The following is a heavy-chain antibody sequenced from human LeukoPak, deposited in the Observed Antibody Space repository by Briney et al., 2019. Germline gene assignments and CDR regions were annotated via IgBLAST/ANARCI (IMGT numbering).Heavy chain of an antibody. CDR3: AKPDTETDIVVVVAAPPPFDY. CDR1: GLTFSRYG. Sequence: PGGSLRLSYAASGLTFSRYGKHGVRQAPGKGLEWVAVIWDDGSNKYCADTVKGRFTISRDNSKNTLYLQMNSLRAEDTAVYYWAKPDTETDIVVVVAAPPPFDYWGQGTLVTVSS. V-gene: IGHV3-30*02. J-gene: IGHJ4*02. CDR2: IWDDGSNK. D-gene: IGHD2-15*01.